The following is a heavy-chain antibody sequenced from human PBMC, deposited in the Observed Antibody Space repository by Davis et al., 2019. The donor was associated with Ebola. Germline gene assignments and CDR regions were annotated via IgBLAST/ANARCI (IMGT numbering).Heavy chain of an antibody. Sequence: SETLSPTCNVPGASIRTYYWSWVRQPPGKGLEWIGYIYNSGSTNYNPPLRSRVTISADPSKNQFSLRLTAVTAADTAVYYCARDSSPRNLDIWGQGTLVTVSS. CDR3: ARDSSPRNLDI. CDR2: IYNSGST. D-gene: IGHD1-14*01. J-gene: IGHJ3*02. CDR1: GASIRTYY. V-gene: IGHV4-59*01.